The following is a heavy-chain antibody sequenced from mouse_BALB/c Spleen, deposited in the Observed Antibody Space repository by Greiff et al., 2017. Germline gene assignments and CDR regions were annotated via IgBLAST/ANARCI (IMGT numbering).Heavy chain of an antibody. V-gene: IGHV5-17*02. CDR1: GFTFSSFG. Sequence: EVNVVESGGGLVQPGGSRKLSCAASGFTFSSFGMHWVRQAPEKGLEWVAYISSGSSTIYYADTVKGRFTISRDNPKNTLFLQMTSLRSEDTAMYYCARVYYGSSYVFAYWGQGTLVTVSA. D-gene: IGHD1-1*01. CDR3: ARVYYGSSYVFAY. J-gene: IGHJ3*01. CDR2: ISSGSSTI.